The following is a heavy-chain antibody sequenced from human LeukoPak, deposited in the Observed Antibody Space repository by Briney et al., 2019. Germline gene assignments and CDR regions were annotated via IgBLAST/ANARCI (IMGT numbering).Heavy chain of an antibody. J-gene: IGHJ6*02. V-gene: IGHV4-59*11. CDR3: ARAPSSGIPYYYGMDV. CDR2: IYHTGST. CDR1: GGSISSHY. Sequence: SETLSLTCTVSGGSISSHYWSWIRQPPGKGLEWIGYIYHTGSTNYNPSLKSRVTISVDTSKSQFSLRLTSVTAADTAVYYCARAPSSGIPYYYGMDVWGQGTTVTVSS. D-gene: IGHD3-10*01.